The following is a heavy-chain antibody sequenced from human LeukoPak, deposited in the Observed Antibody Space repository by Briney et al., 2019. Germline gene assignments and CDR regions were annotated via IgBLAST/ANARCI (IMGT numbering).Heavy chain of an antibody. D-gene: IGHD2-2*01. Sequence: GGSLRLSCAASGFTFDDYAMHWVRQAPGKGLEWVSGISWNSGSIGYADSVKGRFTISRDNAKNSLYLQMNSLRAEDTAVYYCARGESDCSSTSCSQDRIWGQGTMVTVSS. CDR2: ISWNSGSI. J-gene: IGHJ3*02. V-gene: IGHV3-9*01. CDR3: ARGESDCSSTSCSQDRI. CDR1: GFTFDDYA.